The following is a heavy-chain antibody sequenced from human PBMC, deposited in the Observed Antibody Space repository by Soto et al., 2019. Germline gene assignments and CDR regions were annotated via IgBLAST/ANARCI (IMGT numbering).Heavy chain of an antibody. Sequence: PSETLSLTCSVSGGSISTYYWSWIRQPPGKGLEWIGYRYYTETTNYNPFLMSGVTMSVDTSKNQFSLKLNSVTAADAAVYYCATGRRIPIFGVVMIDAFDIWGPGTM. CDR2: RYYTETT. CDR1: GGSISTYY. V-gene: IGHV4-59*01. CDR3: ATGRRIPIFGVVMIDAFDI. J-gene: IGHJ3*02. D-gene: IGHD3-3*01.